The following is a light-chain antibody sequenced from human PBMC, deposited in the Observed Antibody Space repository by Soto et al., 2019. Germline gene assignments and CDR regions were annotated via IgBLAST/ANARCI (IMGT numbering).Light chain of an antibody. CDR2: DVN. CDR3: CSYVGRYIYV. J-gene: IGLJ1*01. V-gene: IGLV2-11*01. Sequence: QSALTQPRSVSGSPGQSVTISCTGTSNDIGGYHYVSWQQHHPGKAPKLVFFDVNRRPSGVPHRFSGSKSETTAPLTISGHQAEDAADYCCCSYVGRYIYVFGTGTKVTVL. CDR1: SNDIGGYHY.